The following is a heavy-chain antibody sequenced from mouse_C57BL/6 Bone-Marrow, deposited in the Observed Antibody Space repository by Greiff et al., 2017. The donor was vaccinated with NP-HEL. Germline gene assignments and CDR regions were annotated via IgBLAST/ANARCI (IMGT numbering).Heavy chain of an antibody. D-gene: IGHD2-4*01. CDR2: INYDGSST. Sequence: EVQLVESEGGLVQPGSSMKLSCTASGFTFSDYYMAWVRQVPEKGLEWVANINYDGSSTYYLDSLKSRFIISRHNAKNILYLQMSSLKSEDTATYYCAREGGLRRRTYAMDYWGQGTSVTVSS. CDR1: GFTFSDYY. V-gene: IGHV5-16*01. CDR3: AREGGLRRRTYAMDY. J-gene: IGHJ4*01.